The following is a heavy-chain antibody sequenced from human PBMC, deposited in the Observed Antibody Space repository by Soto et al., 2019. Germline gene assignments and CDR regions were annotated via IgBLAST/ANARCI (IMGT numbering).Heavy chain of an antibody. J-gene: IGHJ4*02. CDR2: ISYDGSNK. CDR1: GFTFSSYG. CDR3: AKSFPLGYGDYYFDY. V-gene: IGHV3-30*18. Sequence: GGSLRLSCAASGFTFSSYGMHWVRQAPGKGLEWVAVISYDGSNKYYADSVKGRFTISRDNSKNTLYLQMNSLRAEDTAVYYCAKSFPLGYGDYYFDYWGQGTLVTVSS. D-gene: IGHD4-17*01.